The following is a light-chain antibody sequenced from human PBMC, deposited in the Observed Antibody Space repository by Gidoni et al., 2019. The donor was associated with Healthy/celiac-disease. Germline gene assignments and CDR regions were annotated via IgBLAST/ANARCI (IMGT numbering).Light chain of an antibody. CDR1: QSISSY. J-gene: IGKJ3*01. CDR2: AAS. Sequence: DIQMTQYPSSLSASVGDRVTITCRASQSISSYLNWYQQKPGKAPKLRIYAASSLQSGVPSRFSGSGSGTDFTLTISSLQPEDFATYYCQQSYSTPPFTFGPGTKVDIK. CDR3: QQSYSTPPFT. V-gene: IGKV1-39*01.